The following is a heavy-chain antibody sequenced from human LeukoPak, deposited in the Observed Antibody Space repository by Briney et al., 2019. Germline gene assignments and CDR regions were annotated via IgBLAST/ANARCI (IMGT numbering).Heavy chain of an antibody. Sequence: SETLSLTCTVSGGSISSYYWNWIRQPPGKGLEWIGDVYFTGSTNYNPSLKSRITLSVDTSENQVSLNLRSVTAADTAVYYCARADSSGDYGIEYWGQGTLVTVSS. V-gene: IGHV4-59*01. J-gene: IGHJ4*02. CDR1: GGSISSYY. CDR3: ARADSSGDYGIEY. D-gene: IGHD3-22*01. CDR2: VYFTGST.